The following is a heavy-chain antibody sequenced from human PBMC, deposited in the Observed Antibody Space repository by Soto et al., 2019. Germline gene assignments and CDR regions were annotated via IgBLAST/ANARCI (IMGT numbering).Heavy chain of an antibody. CDR1: GGSISSSSYY. J-gene: IGHJ4*02. CDR2: IYYSGST. V-gene: IGHV4-39*01. CDR3: ARPGDYC. Sequence: SETLSLTCTVSGGSISSSSYYWGWIRQPPGKGLEWIGSIYYSGSTYYNPSLKSRVTISVDTSKNQFSLKLSSVTAADTAVYYCARPGDYCWGKGTLVTVSS. D-gene: IGHD3-10*01.